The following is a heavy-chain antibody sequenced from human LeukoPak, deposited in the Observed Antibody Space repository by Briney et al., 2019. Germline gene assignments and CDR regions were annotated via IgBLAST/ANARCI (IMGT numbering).Heavy chain of an antibody. J-gene: IGHJ4*02. CDR1: GYTFTNYG. D-gene: IGHD3-22*01. CDR2: ISAYNGDT. CDR3: ARDNPYYYLY. Sequence: GASVKVSCKASGYTFTNYGISWLRQAPRQGLEWMGWISAYNGDTKYLQNLQGRATMTTDTSTSTAYMELRSLRSDDTAVYYCARDNPYYYLYWGQGTLVTVSS. V-gene: IGHV1-18*01.